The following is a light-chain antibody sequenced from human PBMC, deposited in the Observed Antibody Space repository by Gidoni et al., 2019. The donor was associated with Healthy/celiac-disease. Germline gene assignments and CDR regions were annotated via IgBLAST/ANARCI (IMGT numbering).Light chain of an antibody. CDR2: GAS. J-gene: IGKJ4*01. CDR1: QSVSSSY. CDR3: QQYGSLLT. V-gene: IGKV3-20*01. Sequence: EIVLTQSPGTLPLSPGERATLSCRASQSVSSSYLAWYQQKPGQAPRLLIYGASSRATGIPGRFSGSGSGTDFTLTISRLEPEDFAVYYCQQYGSLLTFGGGTKVEIK.